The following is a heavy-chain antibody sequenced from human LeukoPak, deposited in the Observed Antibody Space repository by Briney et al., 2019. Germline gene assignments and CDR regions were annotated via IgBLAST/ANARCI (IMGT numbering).Heavy chain of an antibody. D-gene: IGHD3/OR15-3a*01. J-gene: IGHJ6*02. V-gene: IGHV3-7*02. Sequence: GGSLRLSCTASGLTLSRFWINWVRQAPGKGLEWVANIKQDGREKYYVDSVKGRFTISRDNFKNTLYLQMSSLRTEDTAVYHCVKVGCKDWPPYSYGMDVWGQGTTVTIS. CDR3: VKVGCKDWPPYSYGMDV. CDR1: GLTLSRFW. CDR2: IKQDGREK.